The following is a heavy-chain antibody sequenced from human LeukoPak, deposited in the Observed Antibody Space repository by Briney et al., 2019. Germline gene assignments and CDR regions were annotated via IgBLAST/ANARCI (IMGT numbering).Heavy chain of an antibody. J-gene: IGHJ5*02. V-gene: IGHV4-34*01. CDR2: INHSGST. D-gene: IGHD2-15*01. CDR3: ARNKLGYCSGGSCSGFDP. CDR1: GGSSSGYY. Sequence: SETLSLTCAVYGGSSSGYYWSWIRQPPGKGLEWIGEINHSGSTNYNPSLKSRVTISVDTSKNQFSLKLSSVTAADTAVYYCARNKLGYCSGGSCSGFDPWGQGTLVTVSS.